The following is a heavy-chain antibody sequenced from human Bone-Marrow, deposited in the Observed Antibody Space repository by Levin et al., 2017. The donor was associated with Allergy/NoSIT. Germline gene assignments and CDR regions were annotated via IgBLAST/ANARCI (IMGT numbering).Heavy chain of an antibody. CDR1: GFTFETYA. D-gene: IGHD5-18*01. V-gene: IGHV3-30-3*01. CDR2: ILNDGRTK. Sequence: GGSLRLSCAASGFTFETYAMHWVRQAPGKGLEWVAVILNDGRTKYYADSVKGRITISRDNSKNTLSLQMSSLRPEDTAVYYCAREGYGFPRAFDYWGQGTLVTVSS. J-gene: IGHJ4*02. CDR3: AREGYGFPRAFDY.